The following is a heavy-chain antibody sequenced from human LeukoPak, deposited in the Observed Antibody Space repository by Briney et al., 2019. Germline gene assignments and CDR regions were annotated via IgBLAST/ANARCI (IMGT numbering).Heavy chain of an antibody. CDR1: GFTFSSYA. V-gene: IGHV3-23*01. CDR3: ARNEPSLQLVLSYFDY. J-gene: IGHJ4*02. CDR2: ISGRGGST. Sequence: GGFPRPSCAAPGFTFSSYAISWVRPAPGEGLEWVSAISGRGGSTYYADSVKGRFTISRDNSKNTLYLQMNSLRAEDTAVYYCARNEPSLQLVLSYFDYWGQGTLVTVSS. D-gene: IGHD6-13*01.